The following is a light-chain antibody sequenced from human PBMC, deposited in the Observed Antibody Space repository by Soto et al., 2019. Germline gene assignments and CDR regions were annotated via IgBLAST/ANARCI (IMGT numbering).Light chain of an antibody. V-gene: IGLV2-18*01. CDR1: STDFVTYNR. CDR2: EAS. CDR3: SLYTSENTYV. Sequence: QSALTQPPSVSGSPGQSVTISCTGTSTDFVTYNRVSWYQQPPGTAPKLIVYEASNRPSGVPDRFSGSKSGNTASLTISGLXAADEADYYCSLYTSENTYVFGTGTKV. J-gene: IGLJ1*01.